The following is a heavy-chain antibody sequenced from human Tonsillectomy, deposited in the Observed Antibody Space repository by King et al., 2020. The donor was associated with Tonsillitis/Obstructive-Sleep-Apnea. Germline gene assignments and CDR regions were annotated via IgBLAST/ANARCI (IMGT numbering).Heavy chain of an antibody. CDR1: GFSFDDYA. CDR2: ISWNSVSI. D-gene: IGHD6-13*01. Sequence: VQLVESGGGLVQPGGSLRLSCAASGFSFDDYAMHWVRLAPGKGLEWVSGISWNSVSIEYADSVQGRFTISRDNAKNSLYLQMNSLRPEDTALYYCANGTPAEAEDWFDPWGKGTLVTVSS. V-gene: IGHV3-9*01. J-gene: IGHJ5*02. CDR3: ANGTPAEAEDWFDP.